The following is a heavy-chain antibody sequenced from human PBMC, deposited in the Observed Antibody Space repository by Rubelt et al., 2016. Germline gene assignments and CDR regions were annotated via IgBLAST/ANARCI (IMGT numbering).Heavy chain of an antibody. CDR3: ARDGVGATGTFQI. J-gene: IGHJ3*02. Sequence: EVQLVESGGGLVQPGGSLRLSCTASGFTFRSYWMHWVRQAPGKGLVWVSRINSDGSSTSYADSVKGRFTISRDNAKNTLYLQMNSLRAEDTAVDYCARDGVGATGTFQIWGQGTMVTVSS. V-gene: IGHV3-74*01. CDR1: GFTFRSYW. CDR2: INSDGSST. D-gene: IGHD1-26*01.